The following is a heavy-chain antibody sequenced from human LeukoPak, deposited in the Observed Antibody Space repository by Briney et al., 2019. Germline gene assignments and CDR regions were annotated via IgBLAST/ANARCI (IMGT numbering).Heavy chain of an antibody. CDR3: GGSPTYSYYYMDV. J-gene: IGHJ6*03. CDR2: ISASGGTT. Sequence: GGSLRLSCAVSGFTFDSYAMTLVRQAPGKGLEWVSAISASGGTTYYADSVKGRFTISRDNSKNTLYLQMNSLRAEDTAVYYCGGSPTYSYYYMDVWGKGTTVTVSS. CDR1: GFTFDSYA. V-gene: IGHV3-23*01. D-gene: IGHD6-13*01.